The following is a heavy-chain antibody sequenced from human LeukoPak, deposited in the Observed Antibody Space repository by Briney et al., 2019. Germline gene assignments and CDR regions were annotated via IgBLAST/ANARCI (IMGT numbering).Heavy chain of an antibody. J-gene: IGHJ4*02. Sequence: PGGSLRLSCAASGFTFSSYAMHWVRQAPGKGLEWVAIIWDDGSKRYYADSVKGRFTISRNNFKNTLYLEMNTLRAEDTAMYYCARSEVSTTLLDYWSQGTLATVSS. CDR2: IWDDGSKR. D-gene: IGHD5/OR15-5a*01. CDR1: GFTFSSYA. CDR3: ARSEVSTTLLDY. V-gene: IGHV3-33*08.